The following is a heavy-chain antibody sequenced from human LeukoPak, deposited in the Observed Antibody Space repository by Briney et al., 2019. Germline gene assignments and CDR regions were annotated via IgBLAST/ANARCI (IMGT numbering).Heavy chain of an antibody. CDR3: ARGHSSSWYDYYYYYGMDV. CDR1: GYTFTGYY. Sequence: ASVKVSCKASGYTFTGYYMHWVRQAPGQGLEWMGWINPNSGGTNYAQKFHARVTMTRDTSISTAYMELSRLRSDDTAVYYCARGHSSSWYDYYYYYGMDVWGQGTTVTVSS. J-gene: IGHJ6*02. V-gene: IGHV1-2*02. D-gene: IGHD6-13*01. CDR2: INPNSGGT.